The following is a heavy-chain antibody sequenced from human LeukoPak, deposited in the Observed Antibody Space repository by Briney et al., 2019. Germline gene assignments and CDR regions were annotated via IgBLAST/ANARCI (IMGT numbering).Heavy chain of an antibody. D-gene: IGHD6-13*01. Sequence: SETLSLTCTVSGGSISSYYWSWIRQPAGKGLEWIGRIYTSGSTNYNPSLKSRVTMSVDTSKNQFSLKLSSVTAADTAVYYCARDLRPGYSGSHSSIWFDPWGQGTLVTVSS. CDR1: GGSISSYY. J-gene: IGHJ5*02. CDR2: IYTSGST. CDR3: ARDLRPGYSGSHSSIWFDP. V-gene: IGHV4-4*07.